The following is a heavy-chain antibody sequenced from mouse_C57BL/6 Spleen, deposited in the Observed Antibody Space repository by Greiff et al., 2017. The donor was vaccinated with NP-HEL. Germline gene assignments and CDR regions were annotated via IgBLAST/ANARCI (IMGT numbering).Heavy chain of an antibody. CDR3: ARHEEGYYYGSSYGFAD. D-gene: IGHD1-1*01. CDR2: FYPGSGSI. J-gene: IGHJ3*01. CDR1: GYTFTEYT. V-gene: IGHV1-62-2*01. Sequence: QVQLQQSGAELVKPGASVKLSCKASGYTFTEYTIHWVKQRSGQGLEWIGWFYPGSGSIKYNEKFKDKATLTADKSSSTVYMVLSRLTSEDSAVYFCARHEEGYYYGSSYGFADWGQGTLVTVSA.